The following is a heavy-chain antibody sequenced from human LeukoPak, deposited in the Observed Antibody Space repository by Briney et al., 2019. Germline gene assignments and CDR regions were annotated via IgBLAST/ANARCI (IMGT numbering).Heavy chain of an antibody. CDR1: GGSFSGYY. CDR2: INHSGST. D-gene: IGHD2-15*01. V-gene: IGHV4-34*01. J-gene: IGHJ5*02. CDR3: ARVGYCSGGSCFSWFDP. Sequence: PSETLSPTCAVYGGSFSGYYWSWIRQPPGKGLEWIGEINHSGSTNYNPSLKSRVTISVDTSKNQFSLKLSSVTAADTAVSYCARVGYCSGGSCFSWFDPWGQGTLVTISS.